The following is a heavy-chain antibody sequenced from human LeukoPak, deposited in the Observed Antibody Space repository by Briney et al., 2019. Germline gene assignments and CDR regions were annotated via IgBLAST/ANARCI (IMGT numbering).Heavy chain of an antibody. D-gene: IGHD3-3*01. CDR3: ARGLFVDGTYYFDY. J-gene: IGHJ4*02. CDR2: MNPNSGNT. V-gene: IGHV1-8*02. CDR1: GYTFTSYD. Sequence: EASVKVSCKASGYTFTSYDINWVRQATGQGLEWMGWMNPNSGNTGYAQKFQGRVTMTRNTSISTAYMELSSLRSEDTAVYYCARGLFVDGTYYFDYWGQGTLVTVSS.